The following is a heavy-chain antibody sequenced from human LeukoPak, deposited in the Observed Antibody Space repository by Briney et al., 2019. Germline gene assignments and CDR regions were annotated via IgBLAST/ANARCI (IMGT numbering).Heavy chain of an antibody. CDR2: VNHSGST. CDR3: ARDKWLYGMDV. CDR1: GGSFSDYY. D-gene: IGHD5-12*01. J-gene: IGHJ6*04. Sequence: PSETLSLTCAVYGGSFSDYYWSWIRQPPGKGLEWIGEVNHSGSTNYNPSLKSRVTISVDTSKNQFSLKLSSVTAADTAVYYCARDKWLYGMDVWGKGTTVTVSS. V-gene: IGHV4-34*01.